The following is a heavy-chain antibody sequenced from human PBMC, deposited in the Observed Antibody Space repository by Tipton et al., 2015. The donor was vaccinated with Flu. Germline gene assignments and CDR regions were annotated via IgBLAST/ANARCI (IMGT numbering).Heavy chain of an antibody. CDR1: GFTFADYG. CDR2: ISSSGSTI. Sequence: GSLRLSCKASGFTFADYGVNWVRQAPGKGLEWISSISSSGSTIYYGDSVKGRFTISRDNAKNSLYLQMNSLRGEDTAVYYCARDGLLATAGRGDWFDPWGQGDLVTVSS. CDR3: ARDGLLATAGRGDWFDP. J-gene: IGHJ5*02. D-gene: IGHD6-13*01. V-gene: IGHV3-48*03.